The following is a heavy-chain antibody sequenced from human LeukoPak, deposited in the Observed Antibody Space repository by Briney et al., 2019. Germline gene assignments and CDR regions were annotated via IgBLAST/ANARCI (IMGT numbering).Heavy chain of an antibody. D-gene: IGHD1-1*01. Sequence: GGSLRLSCAASGFTFDAYAMHWVRQAPGKGLEWVSVIYSDGTTYYADSVKGRFTISRDDSKNTLYLHMNSLRAEDTAVYYCARAPNWRFDHWGQGTLVTVSS. CDR3: ARAPNWRFDH. CDR2: IYSDGTT. V-gene: IGHV3-53*01. J-gene: IGHJ4*02. CDR1: GFTFDAYA.